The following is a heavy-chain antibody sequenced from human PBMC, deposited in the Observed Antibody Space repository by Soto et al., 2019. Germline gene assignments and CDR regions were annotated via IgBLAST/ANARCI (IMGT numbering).Heavy chain of an antibody. J-gene: IGHJ6*02. Sequence: SETLSLTCAVYGGSFSNYHWTWIRQSPGKGLEWIGEIGQSAITKYNPSLKNRLSITMDTSKNQFSLKLNSMTAADTAVYFCARGNRVETPRGGKFYFCTYCMDAWGQGTTVTVSS. D-gene: IGHD2-21*02. CDR3: ARGNRVETPRGGKFYFCTYCMDA. CDR2: IGQSAIT. V-gene: IGHV4-34*01. CDR1: GGSFSNYH.